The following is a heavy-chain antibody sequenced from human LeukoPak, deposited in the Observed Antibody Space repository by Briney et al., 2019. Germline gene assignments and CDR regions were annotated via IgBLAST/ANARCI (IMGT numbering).Heavy chain of an antibody. V-gene: IGHV3-11*01. D-gene: IGHD6-13*01. CDR3: ARDIAAAGFFDY. J-gene: IGHJ4*02. CDR2: VSTTGNII. CDR1: GFTFSDYY. Sequence: PGGSLRLSCAASGFTFSDYYMSWIRQAPGKGLEWVSYVSTTGNIIYYADSVKGRFTTSRDNAKNSLFLQMNGLRAEDTAVYYCARDIAAAGFFDYWGQGTLVTVSS.